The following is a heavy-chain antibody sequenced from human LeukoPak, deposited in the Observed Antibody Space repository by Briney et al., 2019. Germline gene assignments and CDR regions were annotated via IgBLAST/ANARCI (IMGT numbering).Heavy chain of an antibody. D-gene: IGHD5-18*01. J-gene: IGHJ4*02. V-gene: IGHV1-8*01. CDR2: MNPNSGNT. CDR3: ARGRGYSYGYSDS. CDR1: GYTFISYD. Sequence: GASVKVSCKASGYTFISYDINWVRQATGQGLEWMGWMNPNSGNTGYAQKFQGRVTMTRKTSISTAYMELSGLRPADTAVYYCARGRGYSYGYSDSWGQGTLVTVSS.